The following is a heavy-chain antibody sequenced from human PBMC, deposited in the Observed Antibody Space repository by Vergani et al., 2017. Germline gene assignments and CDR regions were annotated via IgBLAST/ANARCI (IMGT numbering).Heavy chain of an antibody. CDR3: ARCFRDEGMIYGGTVENWFDP. D-gene: IGHD3-22*01. CDR1: GGPITYGAFY. Sequence: QLQLQESGPGLVKPSETLSLTFTVSGGPITYGAFYWGWIRQSPGKGLDWIGSIYYSENKFYNPSLESRVTLSIDTTKNQFSLKLKSVTAADTAVYYCARCFRDEGMIYGGTVENWFDPWGQGTLVTVSS. J-gene: IGHJ5*02. V-gene: IGHV4-39*01. CDR2: IYYSENK.